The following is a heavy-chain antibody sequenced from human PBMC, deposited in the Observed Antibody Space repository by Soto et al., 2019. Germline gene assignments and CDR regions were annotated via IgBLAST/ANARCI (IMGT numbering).Heavy chain of an antibody. Sequence: PGGSLRLSCAVSGFTFSSYGMHWVRQAPGKGLEWVAVISHDGGNKYYADSVKGRFTISRDNSKNTLYLQMNSLRAEDTAVFYCAKGSSGYWYPHLDYWGQGAPVTVSS. CDR3: AKGSSGYWYPHLDY. J-gene: IGHJ4*02. V-gene: IGHV3-30*18. CDR1: GFTFSSYG. CDR2: ISHDGGNK. D-gene: IGHD3-22*01.